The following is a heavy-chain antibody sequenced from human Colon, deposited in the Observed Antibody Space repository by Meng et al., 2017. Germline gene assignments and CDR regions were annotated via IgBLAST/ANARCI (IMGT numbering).Heavy chain of an antibody. CDR1: GDTFSSHA. CDR3: ARSADGNKYYYYSMDV. V-gene: IGHV1-69*05. J-gene: IGHJ6*02. CDR2: IVPVFGTT. D-gene: IGHD2-2*01. Sequence: SVKVSCKASGDTFSSHALNWVRQIPGRGLEWMGGIVPVFGTTDYAPKFQGRVTITTDESTNTAYMELSSLTSEDTAIYYCARSADGNKYYYYSMDVWGQGTTVTVSS.